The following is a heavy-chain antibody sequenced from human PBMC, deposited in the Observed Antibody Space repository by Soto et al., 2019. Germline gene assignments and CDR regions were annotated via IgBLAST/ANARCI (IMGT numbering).Heavy chain of an antibody. D-gene: IGHD2-15*01. CDR2: ISGSGGST. J-gene: IGHJ5*02. CDR3: AKARYFSGGSCYSSRDNWFDP. Sequence: GGSLRLSCAASGFTFSSYAMSWVRQAPGKGLEWVSAISGSGGSTYYADSVKGRFTISRDNSKNTLYLQMNSLRAEDTAVYYCAKARYFSGGSCYSSRDNWFDPWGQGTLVTSPQ. V-gene: IGHV3-23*01. CDR1: GFTFSSYA.